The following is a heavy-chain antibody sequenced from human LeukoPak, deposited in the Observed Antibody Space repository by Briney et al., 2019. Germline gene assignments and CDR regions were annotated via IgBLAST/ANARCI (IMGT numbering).Heavy chain of an antibody. V-gene: IGHV1-2*02. CDR2: INPNSGGT. Sequence: GASVKVSCKASGYTFTGYYMHWVRQAPGQGLGWMGWINPNSGGTNYAQKFQGRVTMTRDTSISTAYMELSRLRSDDTAVYYCARVYSSSWNYYFDYWGQGTLVTVSS. J-gene: IGHJ4*02. CDR1: GYTFTGYY. CDR3: ARVYSSSWNYYFDY. D-gene: IGHD6-13*01.